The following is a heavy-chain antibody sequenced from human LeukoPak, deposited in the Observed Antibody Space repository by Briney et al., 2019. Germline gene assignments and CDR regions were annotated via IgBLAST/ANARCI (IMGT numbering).Heavy chain of an antibody. D-gene: IGHD6-13*01. CDR3: ARHVWAAAAHKDAFDI. CDR1: GGSISSSSYY. CDR2: IYYSGST. J-gene: IGHJ3*02. V-gene: IGHV4-39*01. Sequence: SETLSLTCTVSGGSISSSSYYWGWIRQPPGKGLEWIGSIYYSGSTNYNPSLKSRVTISVDTSKNQFSLKLSSVTAADTAVYYCARHVWAAAAHKDAFDIWGQGTMVTVSS.